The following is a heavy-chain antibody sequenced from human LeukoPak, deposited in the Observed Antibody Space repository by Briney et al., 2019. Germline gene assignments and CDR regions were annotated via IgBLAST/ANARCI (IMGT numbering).Heavy chain of an antibody. CDR1: GGTFSSYA. CDR3: ARVIVVVPAGLGRVSHYYYYYMDV. D-gene: IGHD2-2*01. Sequence: SVKVSCKASGGTFSSYAISWVRQAPGQGLEWMGGIIPIFGTANYAQKFQGRVTITADESTSTAYMELSSLRSEDTAVYYCARVIVVVPAGLGRVSHYYYYYMDVWGKGTTVTVSS. J-gene: IGHJ6*03. V-gene: IGHV1-69*13. CDR2: IIPIFGTA.